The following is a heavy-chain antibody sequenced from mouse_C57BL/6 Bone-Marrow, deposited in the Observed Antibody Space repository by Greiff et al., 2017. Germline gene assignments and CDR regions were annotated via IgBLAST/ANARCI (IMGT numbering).Heavy chain of an antibody. J-gene: IGHJ1*03. CDR1: GYAFSSYW. CDR2: IYPGDGDT. D-gene: IGHD2-12*01. Sequence: QVQLQQSGAELVKPGASVKISCKASGYAFSSYWMNWVKQRHGKGLEWIGQIYPGDGDTNYNGKFKGKATLTADKSSSTAYMQLSSLTSEDSAVYFCARLRPWYFDVWGTGTTVTVSS. V-gene: IGHV1-80*01. CDR3: ARLRPWYFDV.